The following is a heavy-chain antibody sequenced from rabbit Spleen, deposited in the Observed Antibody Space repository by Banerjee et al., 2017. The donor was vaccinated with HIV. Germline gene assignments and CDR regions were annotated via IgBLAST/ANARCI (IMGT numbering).Heavy chain of an antibody. CDR2: IDPVFGIT. CDR1: GFSFGSTYY. V-gene: IGHV1S40*01. D-gene: IGHD8-1*01. CDR3: PRDGAGGTYFDL. J-gene: IGHJ4*01. Sequence: QSLEESGGDLVKPGASLTLTCTASGFSFGSTYYMCWVRQAPGKGLEWIGYIDPVFGITYYANWVSGRFSISRENAQNTVFLQMTGLTAADTATYFCPRDGAGGTYFDLWGPGTLVTVS.